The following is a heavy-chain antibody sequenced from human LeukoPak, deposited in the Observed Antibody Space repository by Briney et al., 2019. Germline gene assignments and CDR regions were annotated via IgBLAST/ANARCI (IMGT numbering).Heavy chain of an antibody. V-gene: IGHV4-39*01. CDR1: GGSISSSSYY. CDR3: AIVMVFGVVITPPFDY. D-gene: IGHD3-3*01. CDR2: IYYSGST. J-gene: IGHJ4*02. Sequence: SETLSLTCTVSGGSISSSSYYWGWIRQPPGKGLEWIGSIYYSGSTYYNPSLKSRVTISVDTSKNQFSLKLSSVTAADTAVYYCAIVMVFGVVITPPFDYWGQGTLVTDSS.